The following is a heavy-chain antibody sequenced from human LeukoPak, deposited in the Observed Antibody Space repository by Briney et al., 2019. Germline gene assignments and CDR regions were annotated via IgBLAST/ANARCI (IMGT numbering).Heavy chain of an antibody. CDR2: ISAYNGNT. J-gene: IGHJ4*02. CDR1: GYNFTSYG. V-gene: IGHV1-18*01. CDR3: ARSGDYYDSSGYLTEDY. Sequence: ASVKVSCKASGYNFTSYGISWVRQAPGQGLEWMGWISAYNGNTNYAQKLQGRVTMTTDTSTSTAYMELRSLRSDDTAVYYCARSGDYYDSSGYLTEDYWGQGTLVTVSS. D-gene: IGHD3-22*01.